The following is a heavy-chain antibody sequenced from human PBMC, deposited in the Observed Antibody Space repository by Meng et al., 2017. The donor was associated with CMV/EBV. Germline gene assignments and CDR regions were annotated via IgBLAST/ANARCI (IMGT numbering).Heavy chain of an antibody. D-gene: IGHD1-26*01. V-gene: IGHV4-34*01. Sequence: QVQLRGGGVCMFKRSPSLSLAGDGWGVSVYYWSWIRQPPGTGLGWIGEINLSGSTNYNPSLKSRVTISVDTSKTQFSLKLSSVTAADTAVYYCARGVGGWFDPWGQGTLVTVSS. CDR3: ARGVGGWFDP. J-gene: IGHJ5*02. CDR2: INLSGST. CDR1: GVSVYY.